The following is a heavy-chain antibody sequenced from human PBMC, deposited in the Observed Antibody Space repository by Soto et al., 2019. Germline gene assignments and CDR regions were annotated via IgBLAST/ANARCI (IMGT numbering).Heavy chain of an antibody. V-gene: IGHV3-15*01. D-gene: IGHD3-3*01. CDR1: GFTFSNAW. J-gene: IGHJ4*02. Sequence: GGSLRLSCAASGFTFSNAWMSWVRQAPGKGLEWVGRIKSKTDGGTTDYAAPVKGRFTISRDDSKNTLYLQMNSLKTEDTAVYYCTTVFGWGTRKPRYYFDYWGQGTLVTVSS. CDR2: IKSKTDGGTT. CDR3: TTVFGWGTRKPRYYFDY.